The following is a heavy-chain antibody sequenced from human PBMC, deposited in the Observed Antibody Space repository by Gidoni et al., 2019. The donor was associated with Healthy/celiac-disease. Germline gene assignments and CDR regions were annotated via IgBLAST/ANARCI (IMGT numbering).Heavy chain of an antibody. V-gene: IGHV3-48*01. D-gene: IGHD1-26*01. J-gene: IGHJ3*02. CDR1: GFTFSSYS. CDR3: ARSSGSYFGAFDI. CDR2: ISSSSSTI. Sequence: EVQLVESGGGLVQPGGSLRLSCAASGFTFSSYSMNWVRQAPGKGLEWVSYISSSSSTIYYADSVKGRFTISRDNAKNSLYLQMNSLRAEDTAVYYCARSSGSYFGAFDIWGQGTMVTVSS.